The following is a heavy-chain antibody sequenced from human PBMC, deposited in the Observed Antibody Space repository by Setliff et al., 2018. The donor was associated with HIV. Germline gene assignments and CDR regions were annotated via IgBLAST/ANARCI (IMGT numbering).Heavy chain of an antibody. CDR2: IRYDGSNK. V-gene: IGHV3-30*02. J-gene: IGHJ6*03. D-gene: IGHD3-9*01. Sequence: PGGSLRLSCAASGFIFSSYGMHWVRQAPGKGLEWVAFIRYDGSNKYYADSVKGRFTISRDNSKNTLYLQMNSLRAEDTAVYYCARDSSRGYLDWLSLKYYYSYYIDVWGKGTTVTVSS. CDR1: GFIFSSYG. CDR3: ARDSSRGYLDWLSLKYYYSYYIDV.